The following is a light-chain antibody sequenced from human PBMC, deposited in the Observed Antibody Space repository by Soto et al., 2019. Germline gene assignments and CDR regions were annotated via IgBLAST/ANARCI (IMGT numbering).Light chain of an antibody. J-gene: IGLJ1*01. CDR1: SSDVGGFEY. CDR3: GSITRSSTSV. CDR2: DVT. Sequence: QSVLSQPASVSGSPGQSITISCTGTSSDVGGFEYVSWYQHQPGKAPKLIIYDVTKRPSGVSNRFSGSKSGNTASLTISGIQAEDAGDYYCGSITRSSTSVFGTGTKV. V-gene: IGLV2-14*01.